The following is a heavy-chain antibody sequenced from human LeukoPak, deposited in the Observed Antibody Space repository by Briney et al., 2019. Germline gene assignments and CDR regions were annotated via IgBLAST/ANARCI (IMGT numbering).Heavy chain of an antibody. V-gene: IGHV3-7*01. D-gene: IGHD1-1*01. Sequence: GGSLRLSCVASGFTFSSYWMSWVRQTPGKGLEWVANIDQGGSAAYYVDSVEGRFAIPRDNAKNLLFLQMNNLRAEDTAVYYCARSPGTGTADFWGQGAQVTVSS. CDR3: ARSPGTGTADF. CDR1: GFTFSSYW. CDR2: IDQGGSAA. J-gene: IGHJ4*02.